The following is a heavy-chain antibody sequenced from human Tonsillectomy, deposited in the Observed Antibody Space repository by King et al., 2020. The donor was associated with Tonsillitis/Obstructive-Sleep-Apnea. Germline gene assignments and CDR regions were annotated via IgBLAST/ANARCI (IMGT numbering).Heavy chain of an antibody. J-gene: IGHJ6*03. V-gene: IGHV3-74*01. Sequence: EVQLVESGGGLVQPGGSLRLSCAASGFTFSSYWMHWVRQAPGKGLVWVSRINSDGSSTSYADSVKGRFTISRDNAKNTLYLQRNSLRAEDTAVYYCATSPYYYYMDVWGKGTTVTVSS. CDR1: GFTFSSYW. CDR2: INSDGSST. CDR3: ATSPYYYYMDV.